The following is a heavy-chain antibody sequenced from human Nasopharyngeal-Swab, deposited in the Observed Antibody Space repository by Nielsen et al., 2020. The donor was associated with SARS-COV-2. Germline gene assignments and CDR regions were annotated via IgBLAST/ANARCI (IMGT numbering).Heavy chain of an antibody. CDR2: IDPSDSYT. CDR1: GYSFTSYW. CDR3: ARHGMGDCGGDCLSDAFDI. V-gene: IGHV5-10-1*01. Sequence: GESLKISCKGSGYSFTSYWISRVRQMPGKGLEWMGRIDPSDSYTNYSPSFQGHVTITADKSISTAYLQWSSLKASDTAMYYCARHGMGDCGGDCLSDAFDIWGQGTMVTVSS. D-gene: IGHD2-21*02. J-gene: IGHJ3*02.